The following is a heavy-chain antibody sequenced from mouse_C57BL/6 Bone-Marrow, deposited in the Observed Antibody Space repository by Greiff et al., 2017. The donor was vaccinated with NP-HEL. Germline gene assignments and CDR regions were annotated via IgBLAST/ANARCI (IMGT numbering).Heavy chain of an antibody. J-gene: IGHJ3*01. V-gene: IGHV1-15*01. CDR3: TRDDYQAWFAY. CDR1: GYTFTDYE. CDR2: IDPETGGT. Sequence: QVQLQQSGAELVRPGASVTLSCKASGYTFTDYEMHWVKQTPVHGLEWIGAIDPETGGTAYNQKFKGKAILTADKSSSTAYMELRSLTSEDSAVYCCTRDDYQAWFAYWGQGTLVTVSA. D-gene: IGHD2-4*01.